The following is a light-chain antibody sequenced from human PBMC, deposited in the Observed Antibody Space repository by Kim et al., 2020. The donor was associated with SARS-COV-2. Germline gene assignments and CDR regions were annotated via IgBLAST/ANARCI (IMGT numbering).Light chain of an antibody. CDR3: SSYSSISTYYV. CDR1: GTDVGAYNY. J-gene: IGLJ1*01. Sequence: QSLTISGTGTGTDVGAYNYAFWYQQHPGKAPNLLIYDVTNRPSGVSNRFSGSKSDNTASLTISGLQAEDEADYCCSSYSSISTYYVFGTGTKVTVL. CDR2: DVT. V-gene: IGLV2-14*03.